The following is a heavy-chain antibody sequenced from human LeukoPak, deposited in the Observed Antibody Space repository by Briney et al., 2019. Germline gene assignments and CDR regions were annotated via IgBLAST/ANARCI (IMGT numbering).Heavy chain of an antibody. CDR2: IYPGDSDT. Sequence: GESLKISCKGSGYSFTTYWIGWVRQMPGKGLEWMGVIYPGDSDTRYSPSFQGQVTISADKSISTAYLQWSSLKASDTAMYYCARPRTYYDSSGDYYFDYWGQGTLVTVSS. J-gene: IGHJ4*02. D-gene: IGHD3-22*01. V-gene: IGHV5-51*01. CDR3: ARPRTYYDSSGDYYFDY. CDR1: GYSFTTYW.